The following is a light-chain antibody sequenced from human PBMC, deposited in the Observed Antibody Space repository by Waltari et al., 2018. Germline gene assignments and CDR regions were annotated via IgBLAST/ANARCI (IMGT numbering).Light chain of an antibody. CDR2: EVS. J-gene: IGLJ2*01. Sequence: QSALTQPASVSGSPGQSITISCTGTTSDVGGYKYVSWYQQHPGKALKLIIYEVSNRPSGISSRFSGSKSGNTASLTISGLQAEDEADYHCSSYTSRSTLVFGGGTKLTVL. CDR3: SSYTSRSTLV. V-gene: IGLV2-14*01. CDR1: TSDVGGYKY.